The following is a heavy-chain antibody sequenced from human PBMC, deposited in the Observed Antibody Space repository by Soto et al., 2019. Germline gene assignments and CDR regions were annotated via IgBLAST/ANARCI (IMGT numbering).Heavy chain of an antibody. J-gene: IGHJ5*02. CDR3: AHIAKQWLVRWWFDP. V-gene: IGHV2-5*01. Sequence: SGPTLVKPTQTLTLTCTFSGFSLSTSGVGVGWIRQPPGKALEWLALIYWNDDKRYSPSLKSRLTITKDTSKNQVVLTMTNMDPVDTATYYCAHIAKQWLVRWWFDPWGQGTLVTVSS. CDR2: IYWNDDK. D-gene: IGHD6-19*01. CDR1: GFSLSTSGVG.